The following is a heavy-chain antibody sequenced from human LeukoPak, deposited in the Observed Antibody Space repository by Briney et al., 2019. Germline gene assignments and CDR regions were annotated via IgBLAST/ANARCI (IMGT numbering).Heavy chain of an antibody. D-gene: IGHD2-21*02. J-gene: IGHJ4*02. Sequence: ASVKVSCKASGGSFSSYAISWVRQAPGQGLEWMGRIIPILGIANYAQKFQGRVTITADKSTSTAYMELSSLRSEDTAVYYCARGLVVVTAPFDYWGQGTLVTVSS. CDR1: GGSFSSYA. CDR3: ARGLVVVTAPFDY. CDR2: IIPILGIA. V-gene: IGHV1-69*04.